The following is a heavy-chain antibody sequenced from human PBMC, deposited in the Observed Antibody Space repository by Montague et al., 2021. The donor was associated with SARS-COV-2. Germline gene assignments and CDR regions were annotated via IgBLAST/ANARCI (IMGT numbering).Heavy chain of an antibody. CDR2: ISGSGGST. CDR1: GFTFSSYA. Sequence: SLRLSCAASGFTFSSYAMSWVRQAPGKGLEWVSTISGSGGSTYYADSVKGRFTISRDNSKNTLYLQMNSLRAEDTAVYYCAKDPEFGIVVVITYYFDYWGQGTLVTVSS. CDR3: AKDPEFGIVVVITYYFDY. V-gene: IGHV3-23*01. J-gene: IGHJ4*02. D-gene: IGHD3-22*01.